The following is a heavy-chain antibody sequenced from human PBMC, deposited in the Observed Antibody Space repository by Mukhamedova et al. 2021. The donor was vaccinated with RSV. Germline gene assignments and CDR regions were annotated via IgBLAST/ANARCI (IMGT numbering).Heavy chain of an antibody. CDR3: ARPGSYCSGGGSCFPFGY. V-gene: IGHV3-7*01. Sequence: QAPGKGLEWLANINQDGSATYYVDSVRGRFTISRDNAKNSLYLQMNNLRAEDSAVYYCARPGSYCSGGGSCFPFGYWGQGTRVTVS. D-gene: IGHD2-15*01. CDR2: INQDGSAT. J-gene: IGHJ4*02.